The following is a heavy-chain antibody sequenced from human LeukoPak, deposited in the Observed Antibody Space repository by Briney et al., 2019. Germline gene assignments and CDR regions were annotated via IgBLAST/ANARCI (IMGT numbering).Heavy chain of an antibody. V-gene: IGHV4-30-2*01. CDR1: GGSISSGGYY. Sequence: PSQTLSLTCTVSGGSISSGGYYWSWIRQPPGKGLEWIGYIYHSGSTYYNPSLKSRVTISVDRSKNQFSLKLSSVTAADTAVYYCASDPRPGNYYDSSGDWGQGTLVTVSS. CDR3: ASDPRPGNYYDSSGD. D-gene: IGHD3-22*01. CDR2: IYHSGST. J-gene: IGHJ4*02.